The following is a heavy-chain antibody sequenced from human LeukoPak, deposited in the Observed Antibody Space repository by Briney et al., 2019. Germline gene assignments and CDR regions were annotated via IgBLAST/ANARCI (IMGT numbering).Heavy chain of an antibody. Sequence: GGSLRLSCAVSGFTFSSSWMHWVRQAPGKGLVWVSRINSDGSSIRNADSVKGRLTISRDNAKNTLYLQMNSLRAEDTAVYYCARGSSTSYYYYGMDVWGQGTTVTVSS. D-gene: IGHD2-2*01. J-gene: IGHJ6*02. CDR1: GFTFSSSW. CDR2: INSDGSSI. CDR3: ARGSSTSYYYYGMDV. V-gene: IGHV3-74*01.